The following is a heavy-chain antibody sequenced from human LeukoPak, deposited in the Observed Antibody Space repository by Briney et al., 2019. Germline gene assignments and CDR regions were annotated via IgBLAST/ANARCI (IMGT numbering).Heavy chain of an antibody. CDR3: AREAAVSGRSGYDYY. CDR1: GGSISSGGYY. V-gene: IGHV4-31*03. Sequence: PSETLSLTCTVSGGSISSGGYYWSWIRQHPGKGLEWIGYIYYSGSTYYNPSLKSRVTISVDTSKNQFSLKLSSVTAADTAVYYCAREAAVSGRSGYDYYWGQGTLVTVSS. D-gene: IGHD5-12*01. CDR2: IYYSGST. J-gene: IGHJ4*02.